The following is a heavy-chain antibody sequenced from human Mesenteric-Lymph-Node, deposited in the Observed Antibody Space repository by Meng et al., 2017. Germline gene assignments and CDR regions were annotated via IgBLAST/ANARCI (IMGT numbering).Heavy chain of an antibody. CDR1: GGSISSSNW. V-gene: IGHV4-4*02. CDR2: IYHSGST. J-gene: IGHJ4*02. Sequence: QGQRQGWGPGLVKPSGPLSLTCAVSGGSISSSNWWSWVRQPPGKGLEWIGEIYHSGSTNYNPSLKSRVTISVDKSKNQFSLKLSSVTAADTAVYYCASFPPPGKQWLVTDYWGQGTLVTVSS. D-gene: IGHD6-19*01. CDR3: ASFPPPGKQWLVTDY.